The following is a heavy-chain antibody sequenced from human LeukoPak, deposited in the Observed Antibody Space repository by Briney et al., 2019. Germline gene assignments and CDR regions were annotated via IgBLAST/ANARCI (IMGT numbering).Heavy chain of an antibody. CDR2: INHSGST. V-gene: IGHV4-34*01. J-gene: IGHJ4*02. CDR1: GGSFSGYY. CDR3: TRGAAAGTLDY. D-gene: IGHD6-13*01. Sequence: SETLSFTCAVYGGSFSGYYWSWIRQPPGKGLEWIGEINHSGSTNYNPSLKSRVTISVDTSKNQFSLKLSSVTAADTAVYYCTRGAAAGTLDYWGQGTLVTVSS.